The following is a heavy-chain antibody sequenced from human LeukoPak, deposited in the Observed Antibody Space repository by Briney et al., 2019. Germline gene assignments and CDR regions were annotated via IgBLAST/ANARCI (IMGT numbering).Heavy chain of an antibody. Sequence: LPGGSLRLSCAASGLTFSSHWMHWVRQAPGKGLVWVSRITNDGSSTTYADSVKGRFTISRDNAKNMLYLQVNSLRADDTAVYYCANEIRPNDYWGQGTLVTVSS. CDR2: ITNDGSST. D-gene: IGHD1-1*01. J-gene: IGHJ4*02. CDR3: ANEIRPNDY. CDR1: GLTFSSHW. V-gene: IGHV3-74*01.